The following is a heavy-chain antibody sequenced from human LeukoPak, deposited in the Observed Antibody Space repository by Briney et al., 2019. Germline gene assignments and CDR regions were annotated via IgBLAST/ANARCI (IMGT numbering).Heavy chain of an antibody. Sequence: SQTFSLTCAISGDTVSSNSAAWHWIRQSPSTGLEWLGRTYYRSKWYNDYALSVKSRITINPDTSKNQFSLQLKSVTPEDTAVYYCARDHYYDSSGDSSGFDYWGQGTLVTVSS. J-gene: IGHJ4*02. V-gene: IGHV6-1*01. CDR2: TYYRSKWYN. CDR1: GDTVSSNSAA. D-gene: IGHD3-22*01. CDR3: ARDHYYDSSGDSSGFDY.